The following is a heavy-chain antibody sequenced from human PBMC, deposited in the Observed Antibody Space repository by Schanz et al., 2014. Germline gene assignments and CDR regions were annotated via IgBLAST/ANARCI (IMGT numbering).Heavy chain of an antibody. V-gene: IGHV3-23*04. CDR2: ISGSGGST. CDR1: GFTFSSYC. D-gene: IGHD3-10*01. Sequence: EVQLVESGGGLVQPGGSLRLSCAASGFTFSSYCMHWVRQVPGKGLEWVSAISGSGGSTYYADSVKGRFTISRDNSKNTLYLQMNSLRAEDTAVYYCAKGRFGELSAFDIWGQGTMVTVSS. CDR3: AKGRFGELSAFDI. J-gene: IGHJ3*02.